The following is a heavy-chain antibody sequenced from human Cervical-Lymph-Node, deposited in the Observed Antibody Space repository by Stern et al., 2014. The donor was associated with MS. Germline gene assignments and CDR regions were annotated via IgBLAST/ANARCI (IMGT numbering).Heavy chain of an antibody. CDR2: IYWDDDK. J-gene: IGHJ4*01. CDR1: GISLTTLGVG. Sequence: QVTLKESGPTLVKPTQTLTLTCSFSGISLTTLGVGVGWIRQPPGKAPEWLAIIYWDDDKRYSPSLRSRLSITKDISKIQVVLTMTNVDPVDTSTYYCAHSLISRGRAVPFDYWGHGTLVTVSS. V-gene: IGHV2-5*02. CDR3: AHSLISRGRAVPFDY. D-gene: IGHD3-10*01.